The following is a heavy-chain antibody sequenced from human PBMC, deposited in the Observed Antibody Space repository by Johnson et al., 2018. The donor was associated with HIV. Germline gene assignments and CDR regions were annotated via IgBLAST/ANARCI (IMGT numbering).Heavy chain of an antibody. CDR3: STDHPTAPLFVMNAFDI. Sequence: QVQLVESGGGLVQPGGSLRLSCVASGFTFNKYWMSWVRQAPGKGLEWVAFIRYDGSDKYYAASVKGRFTISRDSSKNTLYLQMNTLRADDTAVYYCSTDHPTAPLFVMNAFDIWGQGTMVPVSS. CDR2: IRYDGSDK. D-gene: IGHD3-16*02. J-gene: IGHJ3*02. CDR1: GFTFNKYW. V-gene: IGHV3-30*02.